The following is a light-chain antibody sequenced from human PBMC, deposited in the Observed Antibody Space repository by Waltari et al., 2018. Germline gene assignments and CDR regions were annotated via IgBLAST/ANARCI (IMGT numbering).Light chain of an antibody. J-gene: IGLJ3*02. CDR3: AAWDDSLSGWV. CDR2: KNN. Sequence: SVLSQPPSGFGTPGQRVPIPCSWSRFHLGGNYVNWYQQLPGTAPKLLIYKNNQRPSGVPDRFSGSKSGSSVSLAISGLRSEDEADYYCAAWDDSLSGWVFGGGTKLTVL. CDR1: RFHLGGNY. V-gene: IGLV1-47*01.